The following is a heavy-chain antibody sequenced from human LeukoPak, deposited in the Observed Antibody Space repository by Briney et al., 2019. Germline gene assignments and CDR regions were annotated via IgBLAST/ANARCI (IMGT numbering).Heavy chain of an antibody. CDR2: IKQDGSDK. CDR1: GFTFSNYW. V-gene: IGHV3-7*01. Sequence: PGGSLRLSCAASGFTFSNYWMTWVRQAPGKGLEWVANIKQDGSDKYYVDSVKGRFTISRDNAKSSLYLQMNSLRAEDTAVYYWARFRVSAFDIWGQGTMVTVSS. CDR3: ARFRVSAFDI. J-gene: IGHJ3*02.